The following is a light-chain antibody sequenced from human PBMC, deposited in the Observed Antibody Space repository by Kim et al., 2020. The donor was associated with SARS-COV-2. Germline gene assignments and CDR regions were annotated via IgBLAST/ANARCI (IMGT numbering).Light chain of an antibody. J-gene: IGKJ1*01. CDR3: QQEGT. V-gene: IGKV1-5*01. CDR1: QSISSW. CDR2: DAS. Sequence: SSLSASVGDRVTITCRARQSISSWLAWYQQKPGKAPKLLIYDASSLESGVPSRFSGSGSGTEFTLTISSLQPDDFATYYCQQEGTFGQGTKVDIK.